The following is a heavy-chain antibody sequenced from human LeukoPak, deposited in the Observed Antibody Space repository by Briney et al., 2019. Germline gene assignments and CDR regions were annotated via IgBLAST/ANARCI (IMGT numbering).Heavy chain of an antibody. D-gene: IGHD1-26*01. CDR1: GFTFSSYA. Sequence: PGGSLRLSCAASGFTFSSYAMSWVRQAPGKGLEWVSAISGSGGSPYSADSVKGRFTISRDNSKNTLYLQMNSLRAEDTAVYYCAKLEVGVTRGGDSWGQGTLVTVSS. J-gene: IGHJ4*02. CDR2: ISGSGGSP. V-gene: IGHV3-23*01. CDR3: AKLEVGVTRGGDS.